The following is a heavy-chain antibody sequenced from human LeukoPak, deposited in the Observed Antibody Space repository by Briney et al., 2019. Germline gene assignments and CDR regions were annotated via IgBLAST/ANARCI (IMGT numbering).Heavy chain of an antibody. CDR3: ARGSEYFQH. V-gene: IGHV3-66*01. Sequence: GGSLRLSCADSGFTVSSNSMSWVRQAPGKGLEWVSIIYSGGNTFHADSVKARFSISRDESRDTVYLQMNSLRAEDTAVYYCARGSEYFQHWGQGTMVTVSS. J-gene: IGHJ1*01. CDR2: IYSGGNT. CDR1: GFTVSSNS.